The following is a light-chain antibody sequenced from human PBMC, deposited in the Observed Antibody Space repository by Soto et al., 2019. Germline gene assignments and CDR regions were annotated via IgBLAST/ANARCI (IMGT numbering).Light chain of an antibody. Sequence: DIQMTQSPSTLSASVGDRVTITCRASQSTSTWLAWYQHKPGKAPNLLIYKASNLESGVPSRFSSSGSGTQFTLTISSLQPDDVATYYCQQYGSYRTFGQGTKVEIK. CDR2: KAS. CDR1: QSTSTW. J-gene: IGKJ1*01. CDR3: QQYGSYRT. V-gene: IGKV1-5*03.